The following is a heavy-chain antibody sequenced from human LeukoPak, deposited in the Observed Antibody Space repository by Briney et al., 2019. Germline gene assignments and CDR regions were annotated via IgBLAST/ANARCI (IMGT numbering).Heavy chain of an antibody. V-gene: IGHV4-39*01. CDR2: IHYSWST. CDR3: ARHGPTTVDY. D-gene: IGHD4-17*01. J-gene: IGHJ4*02. Sequence: SETLSLTCTVSGGSISSNSYYWGWIRQPPGKGLEWIGSIHYSWSTYYNPSLKSRVTISVATSKNQFSLQLSSVTAADTAVYYCARHGPTTVDYWGQGILVTVFS. CDR1: GGSISSNSYY.